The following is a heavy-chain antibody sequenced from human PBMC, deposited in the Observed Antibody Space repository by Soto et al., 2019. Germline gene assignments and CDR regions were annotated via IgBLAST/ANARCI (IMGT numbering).Heavy chain of an antibody. CDR3: ARGYNFWSGYCRLDP. CDR1: GGSFSGYY. J-gene: IGHJ5*02. Sequence: SETLSLTCAVYGGSFSGYYWSWIRQPPGKGLEWIGEINHSGSTNYNPSLKSRVTISVDTSKNQFSLKLSSVTAADTAVYYCARGYNFWSGYCRLDPWGQGTLVTVSS. CDR2: INHSGST. V-gene: IGHV4-34*01. D-gene: IGHD3-3*01.